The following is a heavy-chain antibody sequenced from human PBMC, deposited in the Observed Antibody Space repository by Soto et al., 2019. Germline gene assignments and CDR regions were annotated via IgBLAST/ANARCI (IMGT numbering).Heavy chain of an antibody. CDR2: IFSNDEK. Sequence: GSGPTLVNPTEPLTLTCTVSGFSLSNARMGVSWIRQPPGKALEWLAHIFSNDEKSYSTSLKSRLTISKDTSKSQVVLTMTNMDPVDTATYYCARSSSAPYYYYMDVWGKGTTVTVSS. CDR3: ARSSSAPYYYYMDV. J-gene: IGHJ6*03. V-gene: IGHV2-26*01. CDR1: GFSLSNARMG.